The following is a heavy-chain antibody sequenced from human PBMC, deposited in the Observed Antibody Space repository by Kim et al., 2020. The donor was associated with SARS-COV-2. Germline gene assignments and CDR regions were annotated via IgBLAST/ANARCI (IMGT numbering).Heavy chain of an antibody. D-gene: IGHD6-13*01. CDR2: ISYDGSNK. Sequence: GGSLRLSCAASGFTFSSYGMHWVRQAPGKGLEWVAVISYDGSNKYYADSVKGRFTISRDNSKNTLYLQMNSLRAEDTAVYYCAIYSSSWGVSYWCQGTLVTVSS. CDR1: GFTFSSYG. V-gene: IGHV3-33*05. CDR3: AIYSSSWGVSY. J-gene: IGHJ4*02.